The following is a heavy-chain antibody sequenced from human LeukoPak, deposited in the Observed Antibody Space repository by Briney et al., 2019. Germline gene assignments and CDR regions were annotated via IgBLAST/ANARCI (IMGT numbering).Heavy chain of an antibody. D-gene: IGHD2-15*01. V-gene: IGHV3-48*02. CDR3: ARDKRGLLPGYFDY. CDR1: GFTFSSYS. CDR2: ISSSSSTI. Sequence: QTGGSLGLSCAASGFTFSSYSMNWVRQAPGKGLEWVSYISSSSSTIYYADSVKGRFTISRDNAKNSLYLQMNSLRDEDTAVYYCARDKRGLLPGYFDYWGQGTLVTVSS. J-gene: IGHJ4*02.